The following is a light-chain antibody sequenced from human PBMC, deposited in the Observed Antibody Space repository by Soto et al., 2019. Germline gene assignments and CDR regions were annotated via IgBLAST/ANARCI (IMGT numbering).Light chain of an antibody. Sequence: DIQMTQSPSSLSASVGDRVTITCRASLVITDYLAWYQQKPGKVPKLLIYAASTLQSGVPSRFSGSGSGTDFTLTISSLQPEDVATYYCQKYNSAPWTFDQGNEVQIK. CDR3: QKYNSAPWT. CDR1: LVITDY. CDR2: AAS. V-gene: IGKV1-27*01. J-gene: IGKJ1*01.